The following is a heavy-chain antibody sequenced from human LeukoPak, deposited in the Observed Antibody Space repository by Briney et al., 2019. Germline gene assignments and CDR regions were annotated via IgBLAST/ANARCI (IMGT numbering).Heavy chain of an antibody. CDR1: GGSFSGYY. CDR2: INHSGST. V-gene: IGHV4-34*01. Sequence: PSETLSLTCAVYGGSFSGYYWSWIRQPPGKGLEWIGEINHSGSTNYNPSLKSRVTISVDTSKNQFSLELSSVTAADTAVYYCARFYSRDYYYYGMDVWGQGTTVTVSS. D-gene: IGHD4-11*01. J-gene: IGHJ6*02. CDR3: ARFYSRDYYYYGMDV.